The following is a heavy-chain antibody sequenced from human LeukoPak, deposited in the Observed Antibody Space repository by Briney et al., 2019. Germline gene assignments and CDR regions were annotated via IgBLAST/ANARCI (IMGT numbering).Heavy chain of an antibody. CDR2: ISYDGSNK. CDR3: AKDFRGSGSYYTPYYYYYGMDV. D-gene: IGHD3-10*01. CDR1: GFTFSSYG. V-gene: IGHV3-30*18. Sequence: GGSLRPSCAAFGFTFSSYGMHWVRQAPGKGLEWVAVISYDGSNKYYADSVKGRFTISRDNSKNTLYLQMNSLRAEDTAVYYCAKDFRGSGSYYTPYYYYYGMDVWGKGTTVTVSS. J-gene: IGHJ6*04.